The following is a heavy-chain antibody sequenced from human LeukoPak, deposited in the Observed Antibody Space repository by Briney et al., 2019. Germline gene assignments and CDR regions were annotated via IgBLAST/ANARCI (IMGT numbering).Heavy chain of an antibody. J-gene: IGHJ4*02. CDR2: IYYSGST. V-gene: IGHV4-59*01. Sequence: SETLSLTCTISGGSISSYYWSWIRQPPGKGLEWIGYIYYSGSTNYNPSLKSRVTISVDTSKNQFSLKLSSVTAADTAVYYCARDSYSSSLDYWGQGTLVTVSS. D-gene: IGHD6-13*01. CDR1: GGSISSYY. CDR3: ARDSYSSSLDY.